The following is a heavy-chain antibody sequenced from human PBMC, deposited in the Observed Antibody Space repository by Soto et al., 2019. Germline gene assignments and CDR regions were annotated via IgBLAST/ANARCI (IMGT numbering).Heavy chain of an antibody. CDR2: IIPIFGTA. J-gene: IGHJ6*02. D-gene: IGHD3-10*01. Sequence: SVKVSCKASGGTFSSYAISWVRQAPGQGLEWMGGIIPIFGTANYAQKFQGRVTITADESTSTACMELSSLRSEDTAVYYCARDPPSMVRGVITNPLYGMDVWGQGTTVTAP. CDR3: ARDPPSMVRGVITNPLYGMDV. CDR1: GGTFSSYA. V-gene: IGHV1-69*13.